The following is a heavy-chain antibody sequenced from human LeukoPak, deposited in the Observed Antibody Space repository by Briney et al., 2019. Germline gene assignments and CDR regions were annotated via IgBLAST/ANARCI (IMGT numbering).Heavy chain of an antibody. CDR1: GGSISSYY. D-gene: IGHD3-22*01. V-gene: IGHV4-59*01. J-gene: IGHJ4*02. Sequence: PSETLSLTCTVSGGSISSYYWSWIRQPPGKGLEWIGYIYYSGSTNYNPSLKSRVTISVDTSKNQFSLKLSSVTAADTAVYYCARLYYDSSGYRFDYWGQGTLVTVS. CDR2: IYYSGST. CDR3: ARLYYDSSGYRFDY.